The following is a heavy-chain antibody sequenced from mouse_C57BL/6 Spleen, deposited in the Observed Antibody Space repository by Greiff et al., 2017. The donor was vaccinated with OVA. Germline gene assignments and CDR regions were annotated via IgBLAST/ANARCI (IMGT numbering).Heavy chain of an antibody. Sequence: QVQLQQSGAELVKPGASVKISCKASGYAFSSYWMNWVKQRPGKGLEWIGQIYPGDGDTNYNGKFKGKATLTADKSSSTAYMQLSSLTSEDSAVYFCARGPDSSGAMDYWGQGTSVTVSS. CDR1: GYAFSSYW. CDR2: IYPGDGDT. CDR3: ARGPDSSGAMDY. V-gene: IGHV1-80*01. D-gene: IGHD3-2*02. J-gene: IGHJ4*01.